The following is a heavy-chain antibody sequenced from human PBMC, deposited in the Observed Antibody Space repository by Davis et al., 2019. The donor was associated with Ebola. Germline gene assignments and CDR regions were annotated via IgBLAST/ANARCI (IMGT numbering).Heavy chain of an antibody. CDR2: ISSSGSTI. J-gene: IGHJ4*02. D-gene: IGHD1-14*01. CDR1: GFTFSSYS. Sequence: GGSLRFSCAASGFTFSSYSMNWVRQAPGKGLEWVSYISSSGSTIYYADSVKGRFTISKDNAKNSLFLQMNSLRDEDTAVYYCARDRNWAFDYWGQGTLVTVSS. V-gene: IGHV3-48*02. CDR3: ARDRNWAFDY.